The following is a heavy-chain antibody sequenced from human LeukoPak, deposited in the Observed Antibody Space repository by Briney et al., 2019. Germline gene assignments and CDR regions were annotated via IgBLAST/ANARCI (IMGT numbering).Heavy chain of an antibody. J-gene: IGHJ3*02. D-gene: IGHD6-13*01. CDR3: ARDLSSSWYYGAFDI. V-gene: IGHV4-59*01. CDR2: IYYSGST. Sequence: SETLSLTCTVSGGSISSYYWSWIRQPPGKGLEGIGYIYYSGSTNYNPSLKSRVPISVDTSKNQFSLTLSSVTAADTAVYYCARDLSSSWYYGAFDIWGQGTMVTVSS. CDR1: GGSISSYY.